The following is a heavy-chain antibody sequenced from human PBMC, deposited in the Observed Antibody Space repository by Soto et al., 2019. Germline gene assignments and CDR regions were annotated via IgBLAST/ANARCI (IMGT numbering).Heavy chain of an antibody. CDR3: ARADYGDYTFDY. J-gene: IGHJ4*02. Sequence: SVKVSCKASGGTFSSYAIRWVRQAPGQGLEWMGGIIPIFGTANYAQKFQGRVTITADESTSTAYMELSSLRSEDTAVYYCARADYGDYTFDYWGQGTLVTVSS. D-gene: IGHD4-17*01. CDR2: IIPIFGTA. V-gene: IGHV1-69*13. CDR1: GGTFSSYA.